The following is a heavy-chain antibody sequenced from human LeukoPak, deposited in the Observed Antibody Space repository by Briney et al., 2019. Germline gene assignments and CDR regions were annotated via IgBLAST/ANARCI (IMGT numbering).Heavy chain of an antibody. CDR3: AAHSSSFLF. D-gene: IGHD6-13*01. CDR2: ISSSSSTI. Sequence: GGSLRLSCVASGFTFSSYSMNWVRQAPGKGLEWVSYISSSSSTIYYADSVKDRFTVSRDNAKNSLYLQMNSLGAEDTAVYYCAAHSSSFLFWGQGTMVTVSS. V-gene: IGHV3-48*04. J-gene: IGHJ3*01. CDR1: GFTFSSYS.